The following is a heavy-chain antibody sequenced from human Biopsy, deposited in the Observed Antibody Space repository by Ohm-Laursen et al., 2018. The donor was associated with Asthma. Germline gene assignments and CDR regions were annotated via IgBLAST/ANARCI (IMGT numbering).Heavy chain of an antibody. D-gene: IGHD2-15*01. Sequence: GSLRLSCAASGFTFSNAWMSWVRQAPGKGLEWVGRIKSKTDGGTTDYAAPVKGRFTISRDDSKSTLYLQMNSLKTEDTAVYYCTTRPRAANQLDPWGQGTLVTVSS. CDR3: TTRPRAANQLDP. CDR1: GFTFSNAW. V-gene: IGHV3-15*01. J-gene: IGHJ5*02. CDR2: IKSKTDGGTT.